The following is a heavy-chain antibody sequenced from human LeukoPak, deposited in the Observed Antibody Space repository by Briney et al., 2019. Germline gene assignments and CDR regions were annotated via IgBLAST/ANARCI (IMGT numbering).Heavy chain of an antibody. CDR3: ARGGDIVVVPAAIPTYYFDY. CDR1: GLTFSSYE. V-gene: IGHV3-48*03. D-gene: IGHD2-2*01. CDR2: ISSSGSTI. Sequence: GGSVILSHAASGLTFSSYEMNWVRQARGKGLEWVSYISSSGSTIHYAHSVKGRFTISRDNAKNSLYLQMNSPRAEDTAVYYCARGGDIVVVPAAIPTYYFDYWGEGTLVTVSS. J-gene: IGHJ4*02.